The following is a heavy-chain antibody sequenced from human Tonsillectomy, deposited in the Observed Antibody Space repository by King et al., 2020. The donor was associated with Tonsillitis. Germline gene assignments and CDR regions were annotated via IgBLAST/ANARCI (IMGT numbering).Heavy chain of an antibody. V-gene: IGHV5-51*01. Sequence: VQLVESGAEVKKPGESLKLSCQGSGYNFASTWIGWVRQMPGQGLEWMGIIYPGDSDTRYSPSLQGQVTISADTSISTAYLHWSSLKASDTAMYYCARQGASVTRFYYYDHMDVWGNGTTVTVSS. CDR3: ARQGASVTRFYYYDHMDV. J-gene: IGHJ6*03. CDR2: IYPGDSDT. CDR1: GYNFASTW. D-gene: IGHD2-21*02.